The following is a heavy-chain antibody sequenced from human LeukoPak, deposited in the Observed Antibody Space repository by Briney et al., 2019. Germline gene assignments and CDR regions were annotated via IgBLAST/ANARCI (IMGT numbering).Heavy chain of an antibody. CDR3: ARDLPIFGVVYYYYYYMDV. V-gene: IGHV6-1*01. CDR1: GDSVSSNSAA. CDR2: TYYRSKWYN. D-gene: IGHD3-3*01. Sequence: SQTLSLTCAISGDSVSSNSAAWNWIRQSPSRGLEWLVRTYYRSKWYNDYAVSVKSRITINPDTSKNQFSLQLNSVTPEDTAVYYCARDLPIFGVVYYYYYYMDVWGKGTTVTVSS. J-gene: IGHJ6*03.